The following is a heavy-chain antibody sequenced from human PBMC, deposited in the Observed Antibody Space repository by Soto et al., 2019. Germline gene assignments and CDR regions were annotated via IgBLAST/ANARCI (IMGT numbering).Heavy chain of an antibody. CDR3: ARDRTTVVTPDAFDI. CDR1: VFTFISYW. CDR2: IKQDGSEK. Sequence: GWSLRLACASSVFTFISYWMSWVRQAPGKGLEWVANIKQDGSEKYYVDSVKGRFTISRDNAKNSLYLQMNSLRAEDTAVYYCARDRTTVVTPDAFDIWGQGTMVTVSS. V-gene: IGHV3-7*03. J-gene: IGHJ3*02. D-gene: IGHD4-17*01.